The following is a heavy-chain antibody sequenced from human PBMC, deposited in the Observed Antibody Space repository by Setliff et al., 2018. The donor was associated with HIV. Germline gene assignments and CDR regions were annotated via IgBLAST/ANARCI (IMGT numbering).Heavy chain of an antibody. CDR2: INTETGNP. V-gene: IGHV7-4-1*02. J-gene: IGHJ4*02. CDR1: GYPFRDHT. CDR3: ARVGSYWSTFDY. D-gene: IGHD1-26*01. Sequence: ASVKVSCKASGYPFRDHTIHWVRQAPGQGPEWMGWINTETGNPMYAQGFTGRFVFSLDTSVSTAYLQINSLKAEDTAMYYCARVGSYWSTFDYWGQGALVTVSS.